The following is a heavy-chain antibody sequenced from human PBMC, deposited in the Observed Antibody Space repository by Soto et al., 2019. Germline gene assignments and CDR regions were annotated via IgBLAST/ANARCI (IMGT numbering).Heavy chain of an antibody. Sequence: SETLSLTCTVSGGSISSYYWSWIRQPPGKGLEWIGYIYYSGSTNYNPSLKSRVTISVDTSKNQFSLKLSSVTAADTAVYYCGVAAAGEGIDFDYWGQGTLVNVSS. J-gene: IGHJ4*02. V-gene: IGHV4-59*01. CDR1: GGSISSYY. D-gene: IGHD6-13*01. CDR2: IYYSGST. CDR3: GVAAAGEGIDFDY.